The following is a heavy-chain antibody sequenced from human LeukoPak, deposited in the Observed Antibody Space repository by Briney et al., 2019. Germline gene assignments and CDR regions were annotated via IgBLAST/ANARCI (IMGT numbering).Heavy chain of an antibody. Sequence: ASVKVSCKASGYTFTSYGSSWVRQAPGQGREWMGWISAYNGNTNYAQKLQRRVTMTTDTYTSTAYMELRGLRSDDPAVYYCARVVGAAAGTGWFDPWGQGTLVTVSS. V-gene: IGHV1-18*01. CDR1: GYTFTSYG. CDR2: ISAYNGNT. J-gene: IGHJ5*02. CDR3: ARVVGAAAGTGWFDP. D-gene: IGHD6-13*01.